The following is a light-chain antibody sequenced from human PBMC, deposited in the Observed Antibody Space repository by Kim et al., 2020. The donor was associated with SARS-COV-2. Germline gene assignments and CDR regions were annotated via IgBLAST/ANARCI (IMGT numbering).Light chain of an antibody. CDR2: ETS. J-gene: IGKJ4*01. CDR1: QSVGNS. CDR3: QQRYDWQLT. Sequence: EIVLTQSPGTLSLSPGERATLSCRASQSVGNSLAWFQQKPGQAPRLLIFETSNRDTGIPARFSGSGSGTGFTLTISSLEPEDFAVYYCQQRYDWQLTFGGGTKVDIK. V-gene: IGKV3D-11*02.